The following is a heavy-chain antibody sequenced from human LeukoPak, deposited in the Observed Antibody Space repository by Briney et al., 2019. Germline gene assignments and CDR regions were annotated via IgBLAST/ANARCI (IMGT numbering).Heavy chain of an antibody. D-gene: IGHD6-19*01. CDR2: IYCSGST. CDR3: ARDRTSSGWLGVWDV. CDR1: GGSISSSSYY. J-gene: IGHJ6*04. V-gene: IGHV4-39*07. Sequence: PSETLSLTCTVSGGSISSSSYYWGWIRQPPGKGLEWIGSIYCSGSTYYNPSLKSRVTISVDTSKNQFSLKLSSVTAADTAVYYCARDRTSSGWLGVWDVWGKGTTVTVSS.